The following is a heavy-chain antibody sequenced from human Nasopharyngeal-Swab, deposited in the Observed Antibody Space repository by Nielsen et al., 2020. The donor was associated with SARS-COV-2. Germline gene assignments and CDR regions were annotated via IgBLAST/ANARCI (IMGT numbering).Heavy chain of an antibody. Sequence: SEPLSPTCTVSGGSISSSSYYWGWIRQPPGKGPEWIGSIYYSGSTYYNPSLKSRVTISVDTSKNQFSLKLSSVTAADTAVYYCARYDILTGSFADYWGQGTLVTVSS. CDR3: ARYDILTGSFADY. V-gene: IGHV4-39*01. D-gene: IGHD3-9*01. CDR1: GGSISSSSYY. J-gene: IGHJ4*02. CDR2: IYYSGST.